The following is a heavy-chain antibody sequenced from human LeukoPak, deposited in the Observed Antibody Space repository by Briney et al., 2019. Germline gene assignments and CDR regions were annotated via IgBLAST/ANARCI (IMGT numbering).Heavy chain of an antibody. CDR2: IYTSGST. V-gene: IGHV4-4*07. CDR1: GGSISSYY. D-gene: IGHD3-9*01. CDR3: ARSPYGTYYDFLTGPFDS. Sequence: SETLSLTCTVSGGSISSYYWSWIRRPAGKGLEWIGRIYTSGSTNYNPSLKSRVTISIDTSKNQFSLKLSSVTAADTAVYYCARSPYGTYYDFLTGPFDSWGQGTLVTVSS. J-gene: IGHJ4*02.